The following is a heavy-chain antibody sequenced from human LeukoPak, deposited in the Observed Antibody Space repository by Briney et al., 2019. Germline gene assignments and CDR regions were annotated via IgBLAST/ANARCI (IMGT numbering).Heavy chain of an antibody. CDR3: ARDKIEGPTKLDS. J-gene: IGHJ5*02. V-gene: IGHV3-7*01. Sequence: PGGSLRLSCIASGFTFSNYWMSWVRQAPGKRPEWVANIKQDEGERYYVDSVKGRFTISRDNAKNSLYLEMNSLRAEDTAVYYCARDKIEGPTKLDSWGQGTLVTVSS. CDR1: GFTFSNYW. D-gene: IGHD2-2*01. CDR2: IKQDEGER.